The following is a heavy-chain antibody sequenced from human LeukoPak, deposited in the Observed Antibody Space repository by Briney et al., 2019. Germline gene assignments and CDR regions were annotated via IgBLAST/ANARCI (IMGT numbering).Heavy chain of an antibody. CDR1: GFTFSDYY. CDR3: ARGIYCSSTSCYGPTTH. V-gene: IGHV3-11*01. CDR2: ISSSGSTI. J-gene: IGHJ4*02. Sequence: GGSLRLSCAASGFTFSDYYMSWIRPAPGKGLEWVSYISSSGSTIYYADSVKGRFTISRDNAKNSLYLQMNSLRAEDTAVYYCARGIYCSSTSCYGPTTHWGQGTLVTVSS. D-gene: IGHD2-2*01.